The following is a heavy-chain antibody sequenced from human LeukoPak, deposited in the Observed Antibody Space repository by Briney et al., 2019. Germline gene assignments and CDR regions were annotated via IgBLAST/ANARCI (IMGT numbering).Heavy chain of an antibody. V-gene: IGHV3-23*01. CDR3: ASPGGTDSSSWYPYYFDY. J-gene: IGHJ4*02. CDR1: GFTFSSYA. CDR2: ISGSGGST. Sequence: PGGSLRLSCAASGFTFSSYAMSWVRQAPGKGLEWVSAISGSGGSTFYADSVKGRFTISRGNSKNTLYLQMNSLRAEDTAVYYCASPGGTDSSSWYPYYFDYWGQGTLVTVSS. D-gene: IGHD6-13*01.